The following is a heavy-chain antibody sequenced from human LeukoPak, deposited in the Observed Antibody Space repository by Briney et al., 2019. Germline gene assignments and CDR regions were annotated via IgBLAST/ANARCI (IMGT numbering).Heavy chain of an antibody. CDR2: ISWNSGSI. Sequence: SLRLSCAASGFTFYDYAMHWVRQAPGKGLEWVSGISWNSGSIAYADSVKGRFTISRDNTKNSLYLQMSSLRAEDTALYYCAKGYYNSGGYYTPPDYWGHGTLVTVSS. D-gene: IGHD3-10*01. V-gene: IGHV3-9*01. CDR3: AKGYYNSGGYYTPPDY. J-gene: IGHJ4*01. CDR1: GFTFYDYA.